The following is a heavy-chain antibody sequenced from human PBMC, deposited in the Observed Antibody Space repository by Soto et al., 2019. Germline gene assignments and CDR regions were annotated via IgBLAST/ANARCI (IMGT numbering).Heavy chain of an antibody. CDR2: IAYDEFNK. Sequence: QVQLVESGGGVVQPGRSLRLSCAASGFTFSSYGMHWVRKAPGKGLEWVALIAYDEFNKYYADSVKGRFTISRDNSKNTLYLEMNSLTVEDTAVYYCAKGPVFGVGSGFDSWGQGILVTVSS. CDR1: GFTFSSYG. J-gene: IGHJ4*02. V-gene: IGHV3-30*18. CDR3: AKGPVFGVGSGFDS. D-gene: IGHD3-3*01.